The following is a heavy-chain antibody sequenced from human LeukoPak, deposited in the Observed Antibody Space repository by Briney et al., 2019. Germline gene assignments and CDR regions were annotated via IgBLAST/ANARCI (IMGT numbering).Heavy chain of an antibody. D-gene: IGHD3-22*01. J-gene: IGHJ4*02. Sequence: GGSLRLSCAASGFTFSNAWMSWVRQAPGKGLEWVGRIKSKTDGGTTDYAAPVGGRFTIARDESKNTLYLQMNSLKTEDTAVYYCTTDFNLATYYYDSSGYYDKYFDYWGQGTLVTVSS. V-gene: IGHV3-15*01. CDR2: IKSKTDGGTT. CDR1: GFTFSNAW. CDR3: TTDFNLATYYYDSSGYYDKYFDY.